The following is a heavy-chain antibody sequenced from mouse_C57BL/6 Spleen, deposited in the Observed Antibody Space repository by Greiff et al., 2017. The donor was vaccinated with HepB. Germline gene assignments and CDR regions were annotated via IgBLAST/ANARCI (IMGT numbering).Heavy chain of an antibody. Sequence: QVQLQQPGAELVRPGTSVKLSCKASGYTFTSYWMHWVKQRPGQGLEWIGVIDPSDSYTNYNQKFKGKATLTVDTSSSTAYMQLSSLTSEDSAVYYCAKGGSWYAMDYWGQGTSVTVSS. V-gene: IGHV1-59*01. CDR3: AKGGSWYAMDY. D-gene: IGHD1-1*02. CDR1: GYTFTSYW. J-gene: IGHJ4*01. CDR2: IDPSDSYT.